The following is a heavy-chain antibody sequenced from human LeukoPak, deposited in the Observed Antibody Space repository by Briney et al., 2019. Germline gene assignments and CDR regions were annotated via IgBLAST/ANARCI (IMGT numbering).Heavy chain of an antibody. J-gene: IGHJ4*02. CDR1: GYSIRSGYS. V-gene: IGHV4-38-2*02. CDR2: IHHSGST. Sequence: TSETLSLTCTVSGYSIRSGYSWGWIRQPPGKGLEWIGNIHHSGSTNYNPSLKSRVTISVDTSKNQFSLKLSSVTAADTAVYYCARSAAYGSGSRRKNTYFDYWGQGTLVTVSS. CDR3: ARSAAYGSGSRRKNTYFDY. D-gene: IGHD3-10*01.